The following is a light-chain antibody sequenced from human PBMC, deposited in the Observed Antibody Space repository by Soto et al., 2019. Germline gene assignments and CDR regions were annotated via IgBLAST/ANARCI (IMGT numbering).Light chain of an antibody. CDR1: QAIIRY. CDR3: QQYNSGPWT. Sequence: DIQMTQSPSSLSASIGDRVTITCRASQAIIRYLAWYQQKLGKVPKLLIYAASTLQSGVPSRFSGGGSGTDFTLTIISLQPEDVATYYCQQYNSGPWTFGQGTKVE. CDR2: AAS. J-gene: IGKJ1*01. V-gene: IGKV1-27*01.